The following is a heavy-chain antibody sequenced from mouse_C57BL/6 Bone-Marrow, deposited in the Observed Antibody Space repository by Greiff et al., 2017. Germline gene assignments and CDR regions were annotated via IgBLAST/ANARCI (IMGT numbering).Heavy chain of an antibody. Sequence: VQLQQSGPELVKPGASVKISCKASGYSFTGYYMNWVKQSPEKSLEWIGEISPSTGGTTYNQKFKAKATLTVDTSSSTAYMQLSSLTSEDSAVYYCARLYGSSYVGFAYWGQGTLVTVSA. CDR3: ARLYGSSYVGFAY. V-gene: IGHV1-42*01. J-gene: IGHJ3*01. CDR1: GYSFTGYY. D-gene: IGHD1-1*01. CDR2: ISPSTGGT.